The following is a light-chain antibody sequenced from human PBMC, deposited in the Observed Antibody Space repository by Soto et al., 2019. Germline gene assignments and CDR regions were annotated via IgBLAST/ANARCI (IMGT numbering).Light chain of an antibody. CDR3: PSYTSNTSYV. J-gene: IGLJ1*01. CDR1: SSDVGAYNY. CDR2: DVT. V-gene: IGLV2-14*01. Sequence: QSALTQPASGSGPPGQSITISCTGTSSDVGAYNYVSWYQHHPGKAPRLVIYDVTNRPSGISDRFSGSKSGNTASLTISGLLAEDQADYSWPSYTSNTSYVLGAGTKVIVL.